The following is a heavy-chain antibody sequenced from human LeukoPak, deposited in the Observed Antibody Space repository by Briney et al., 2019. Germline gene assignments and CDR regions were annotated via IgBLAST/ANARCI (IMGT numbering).Heavy chain of an antibody. Sequence: GGSLRLSRAASGFTFRSPWMRWVRQAPGKGLVWVSRINPDGSITSHADSVKGRFTISRDNGKNTVYLQMNSLRADDTAVYYCARGVGGDRDYGGQGTLVSVSS. CDR2: INPDGSIT. CDR1: GFTFRSPW. D-gene: IGHD2-21*02. J-gene: IGHJ4*02. V-gene: IGHV3-74*01. CDR3: ARGVGGDRDY.